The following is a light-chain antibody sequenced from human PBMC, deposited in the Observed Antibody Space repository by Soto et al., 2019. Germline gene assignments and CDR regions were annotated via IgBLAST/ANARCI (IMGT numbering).Light chain of an antibody. CDR3: QQSSGSPRT. J-gene: IGKJ1*01. V-gene: IGKV2-28*01. CDR1: QSLLHSNGYNY. CDR2: LGS. Sequence: DIVMTQSPLSLPVTPGEPASISCRSSQSLLHSNGYNYLDWYLQKPGQSPQLLIYLGSNRASGVPDRFSGSGSGTDFTLTISGLQPEDFATYFCQQSSGSPRTFGQGTKVEIK.